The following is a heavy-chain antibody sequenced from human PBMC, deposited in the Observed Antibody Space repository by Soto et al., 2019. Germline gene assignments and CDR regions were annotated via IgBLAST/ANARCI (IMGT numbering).Heavy chain of an antibody. CDR2: VSSSGGRT. D-gene: IGHD6-6*01. V-gene: IGHV3-23*01. Sequence: AGTLRLSCGTSGFSFASDCIGGGGRAPGKRLSWVSGVSSSGGRTDYADSVKGRFTISIDNSKDTLFLQLDSLTADDTVVYYCVKVVESGAVIEYFDSWGQGTLVTVSS. J-gene: IGHJ4*02. CDR3: VKVVESGAVIEYFDS. CDR1: GFSFASDC.